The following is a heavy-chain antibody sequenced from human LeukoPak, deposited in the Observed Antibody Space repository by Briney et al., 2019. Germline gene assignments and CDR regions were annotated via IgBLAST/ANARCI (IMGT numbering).Heavy chain of an antibody. J-gene: IGHJ4*02. V-gene: IGHV5-51*01. CDR3: ARRSYYDSSGYPDY. Sequence: GESLKISCKGSGYSFTSYWIAWVGQMPGKGLEWMGIIYPGDSDTRYSPSFQGQVTISADKSISTAYLQWSSLKASDTAMYYCARRSYYDSSGYPDYWGQGTLVTVSS. D-gene: IGHD3-22*01. CDR2: IYPGDSDT. CDR1: GYSFTSYW.